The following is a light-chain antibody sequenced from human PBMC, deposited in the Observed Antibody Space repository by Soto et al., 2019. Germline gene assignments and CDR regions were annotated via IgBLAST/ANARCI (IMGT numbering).Light chain of an antibody. CDR3: AAWVDSLSVYV. V-gene: IGLV1-47*01. CDR2: RND. Sequence: QSVLPQPPSASGTPGQRVTVYGSVSSSRIGSNYVYWYQQLPGTAPKLLTYRNDQRPSGVPDRFSGSRSGTSASLAISGLRSEDEAIYYYAAWVDSLSVYVFGTGTKVTVL. CDR1: SSRIGSNY. J-gene: IGLJ1*01.